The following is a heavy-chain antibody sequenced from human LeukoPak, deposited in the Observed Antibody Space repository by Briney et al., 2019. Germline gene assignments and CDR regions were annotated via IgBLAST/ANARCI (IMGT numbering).Heavy chain of an antibody. V-gene: IGHV3-74*01. CDR2: INSDGIST. CDR1: GFTFSSYW. D-gene: IGHD3-10*02. Sequence: GGSLRLSCAASGFTFSSYWMHWVRQAPGKGLVWVSRINSDGISTSYADSVKGRFTISRDNAKNTLYLQMNSLRAEDTAVYYCAELGITMIGGVWGKGTTVTISS. J-gene: IGHJ6*04. CDR3: AELGITMIGGV.